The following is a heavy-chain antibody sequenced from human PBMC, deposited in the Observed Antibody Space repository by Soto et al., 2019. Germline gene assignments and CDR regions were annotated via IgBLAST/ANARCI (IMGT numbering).Heavy chain of an antibody. Sequence: PGESLKISCKGSGYSFASHWVAWVRQMPEKGLEWIGTIYPGDSDTKYSSAFRGHVTISADTSVSTAYLQWRRLEATDSAIYYCARYSGSYWHYLDFWGQGTLVTVSS. V-gene: IGHV5-51*01. CDR2: IYPGDSDT. CDR1: GYSFASHW. J-gene: IGHJ4*02. CDR3: ARYSGSYWHYLDF. D-gene: IGHD1-26*01.